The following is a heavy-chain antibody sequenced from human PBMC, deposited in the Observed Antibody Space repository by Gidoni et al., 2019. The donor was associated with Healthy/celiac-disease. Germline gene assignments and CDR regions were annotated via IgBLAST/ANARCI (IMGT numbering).Heavy chain of an antibody. Sequence: EVQLLESGGGLVQPGGSLRLSCAASGFTFSSYAMSWVRQAPGKGLEWVSAISGSGGSTYYADSVKGRFTISRDNSKNTLYRQMNSLRAEDTAVYYCAKDRRAGTRENNWFDPWGQGTLVTVSS. J-gene: IGHJ5*02. V-gene: IGHV3-23*01. CDR2: ISGSGGST. CDR1: GFTFSSYA. CDR3: AKDRRAGTRENNWFDP. D-gene: IGHD1-1*01.